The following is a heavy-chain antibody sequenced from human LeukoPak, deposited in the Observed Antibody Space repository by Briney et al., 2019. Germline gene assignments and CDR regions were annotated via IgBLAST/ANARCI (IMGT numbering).Heavy chain of an antibody. Sequence: GGSLRLSCAVSGFTFSSYSMTWVRQAPGKGLEWVSSIDSSGGYMFYADSVKGRLIISRDNAKDSLYLQMNSLRVEDTAVYYCLRGDRRDYWGQGTLVTVSS. CDR3: LRGDRRDY. V-gene: IGHV3-21*06. CDR2: IDSSGGYM. CDR1: GFTFSSYS. J-gene: IGHJ4*02.